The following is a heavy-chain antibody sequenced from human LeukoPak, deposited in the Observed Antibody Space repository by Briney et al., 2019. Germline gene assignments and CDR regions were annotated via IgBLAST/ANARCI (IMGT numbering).Heavy chain of an antibody. J-gene: IGHJ4*02. D-gene: IGHD3-16*02. V-gene: IGHV1-2*02. CDR3: ARDSMITFGGVIVFSFDY. Sequence: ASVKVSCKASGYSFTSYFMHWVRQAPGQGLEWMGWINPNSGGTNYAQKFQGRVTMTRDTSISTAYMELSRLRSDDTAVYYCARDSMITFGGVIVFSFDYWGQGTLVTVSS. CDR1: GYSFTSYF. CDR2: INPNSGGT.